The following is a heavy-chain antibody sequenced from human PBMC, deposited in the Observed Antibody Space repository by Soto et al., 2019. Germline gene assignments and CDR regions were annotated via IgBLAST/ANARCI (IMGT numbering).Heavy chain of an antibody. CDR3: ARGRGGRWDY. CDR2: IIPILGIA. D-gene: IGHD6-19*01. J-gene: IGHJ4*02. Sequence: QVQLVQSGAEVKKPGSSVKVSCKASGGTFSSYTINWVRQAPGQGLEWMGMIIPILGIANYAQKFQDRVSLTADKAPSKAYMELSSLISEDTAVYYCARGRGGRWDYWGQGTLVTVSS. CDR1: GGTFSSYT. V-gene: IGHV1-69*02.